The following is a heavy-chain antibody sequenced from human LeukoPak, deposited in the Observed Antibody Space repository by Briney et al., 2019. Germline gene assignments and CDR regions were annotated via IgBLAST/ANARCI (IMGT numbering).Heavy chain of an antibody. D-gene: IGHD3-3*01. Sequence: GASVKVSCKASGYTFTSYGITWVRQAPGQGLEWMGWISAYNGDTNYGQNFQERFTMTTDTSTSTAYMELRSLRSNDTAVYYCARLRPSDFWSGDYWGQGTLVTVSS. J-gene: IGHJ4*02. CDR2: ISAYNGDT. CDR1: GYTFTSYG. V-gene: IGHV1-18*01. CDR3: ARLRPSDFWSGDY.